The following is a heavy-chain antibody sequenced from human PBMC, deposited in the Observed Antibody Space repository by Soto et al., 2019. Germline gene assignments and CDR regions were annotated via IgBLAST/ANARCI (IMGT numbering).Heavy chain of an antibody. CDR3: ARESEDLTSNFDY. Sequence: PGGSLILSWAASGLTFTSYSMNWVRPAPGKGLEWVSSISSTTNYIYYGDSMKGRFTISRDNAKNSLYLEMSSLRAEDTAVYYCARESEDLTSNFDYWGQGTLVTVS. J-gene: IGHJ4*02. V-gene: IGHV3-21*06. CDR2: ISSTTNYI. CDR1: GLTFTSYS.